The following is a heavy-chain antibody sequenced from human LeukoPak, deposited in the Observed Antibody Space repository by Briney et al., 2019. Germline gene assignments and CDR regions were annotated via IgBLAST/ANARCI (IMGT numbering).Heavy chain of an antibody. CDR1: GFTFSSHW. V-gene: IGHV3-7*03. J-gene: IGHJ4*02. D-gene: IGHD6-13*01. CDR2: IKQDGSQK. CDR3: AKGLALPRPHYFDY. Sequence: PGGSLRFSCAASGFTFSSHWMSWVRQAPGKGLEWVANIKQDGSQKNYVDSVKGRFTISRDNSKNTLFLQMNGLGAEDTAIYYCAKGLALPRPHYFDYWGQGILVTVSS.